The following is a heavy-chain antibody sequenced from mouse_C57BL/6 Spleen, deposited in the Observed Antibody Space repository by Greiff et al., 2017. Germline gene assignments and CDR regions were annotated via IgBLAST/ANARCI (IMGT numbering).Heavy chain of an antibody. CDR3: ARDFFSDGYYVGYFDY. J-gene: IGHJ2*01. D-gene: IGHD2-3*01. Sequence: VQLKESGGGLVKPGGSLKLSCAASGFTFSSYAMSWVRQTPEKRLEWVATISDGGSYTYYPDNVKGRFTISRDNAKNNLYLQMSHLKSEDTAMYYCARDFFSDGYYVGYFDYWGQGTTLTVSS. CDR2: ISDGGSYT. V-gene: IGHV5-4*01. CDR1: GFTFSSYA.